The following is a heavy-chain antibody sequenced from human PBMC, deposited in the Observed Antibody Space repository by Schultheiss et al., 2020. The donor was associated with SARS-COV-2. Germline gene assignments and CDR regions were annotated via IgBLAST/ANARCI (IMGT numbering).Heavy chain of an antibody. CDR1: GGSISSGDYY. J-gene: IGHJ4*02. CDR2: IYTSGST. Sequence: SQTLSLTCTVSGGSISSGDYYWSWIRQPAGKGLEWIGRIYTSGSTNYNPSIKSRVTISVDTSKNQFSLKLSSVTAADTAVYYCARLTEYYYDSSGYLHYFDYWGQGTLVTVSS. V-gene: IGHV4-61*02. CDR3: ARLTEYYYDSSGYLHYFDY. D-gene: IGHD3-22*01.